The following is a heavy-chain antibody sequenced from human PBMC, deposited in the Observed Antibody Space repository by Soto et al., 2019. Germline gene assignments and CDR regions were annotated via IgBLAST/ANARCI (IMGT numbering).Heavy chain of an antibody. J-gene: IGHJ6*02. CDR3: ATSGGISTSYYYYGMDV. CDR1: GYTLTELS. CDR2: FDPEDGET. Sequence: ASVKVSCKVSGYTLTELSMHWVRQAPGKGLEWMGGFDPEDGETIYAQKFQGRVTMTEDTSTDTAYMELSSLRSEDTAVYYCATSGGISTSYYYYGMDVWGQGTTVTVSS. V-gene: IGHV1-24*01. D-gene: IGHD2-2*01.